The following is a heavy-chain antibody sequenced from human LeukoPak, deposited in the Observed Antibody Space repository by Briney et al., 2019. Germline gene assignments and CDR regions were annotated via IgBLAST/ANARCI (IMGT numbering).Heavy chain of an antibody. D-gene: IGHD2-15*01. CDR3: SGDGGFRGVDC. V-gene: IGHV3-7*01. CDR2: IKPDGGEE. CDR1: GFTFSNYW. J-gene: IGHJ4*02. Sequence: GGSLRLSCAASGFTFSNYWISWVRQAPGKGLEWVANIKPDGGEEYYVDSLKGRVTVSRDNARNSLYLQMNSLRVEDPALYYFSGDGGFRGVDCWGQGTLVTVSS.